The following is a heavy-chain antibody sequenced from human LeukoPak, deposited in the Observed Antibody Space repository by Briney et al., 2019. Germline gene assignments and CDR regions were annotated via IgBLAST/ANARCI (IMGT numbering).Heavy chain of an antibody. Sequence: GGSLRLSCAASGFTFSSYSMNWVRQAPGKGLEWVSYISSSSSTIYYADSVKGRFTISRDNAKNSLYLQMNSLRAEDTAVYYCARGITMVRGVIIGYYYMDVWGKGTTVTVSS. D-gene: IGHD3-10*01. CDR1: GFTFSSYS. CDR2: ISSSSSTI. J-gene: IGHJ6*03. CDR3: ARGITMVRGVIIGYYYMDV. V-gene: IGHV3-48*01.